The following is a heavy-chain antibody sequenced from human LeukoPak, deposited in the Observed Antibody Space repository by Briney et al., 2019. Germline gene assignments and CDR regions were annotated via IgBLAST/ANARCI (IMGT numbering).Heavy chain of an antibody. CDR3: ASEGQLLWFGEFGY. D-gene: IGHD3-10*01. J-gene: IGHJ4*02. CDR1: GFTFSDYY. CDR2: ISSSGSTI. V-gene: IGHV3-11*01. Sequence: PGGSLRLSCAASGFTFSDYYMTWIRQAPGKGLEWVSYISSSGSTIYYADSVKGRFTISRDNAKNSLYLQMNSLRAEDTAVYYCASEGQLLWFGEFGYWGQGTLVTVSS.